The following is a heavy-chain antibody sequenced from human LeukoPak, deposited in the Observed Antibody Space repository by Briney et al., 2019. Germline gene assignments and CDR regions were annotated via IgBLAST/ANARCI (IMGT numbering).Heavy chain of an antibody. CDR1: GGSISRSYW. V-gene: IGHV4-4*02. CDR3: ARVITMVRVRWFDP. CDR2: IYHSGST. Sequence: PSGTLSLTCAVSGGSISRSYWWTWVRQPPGKGLEWIGEIYHSGSTNYNPSLNSRVTISVDKSKNQLSLELSSMTAADTAVYYCARVITMVRVRWFDPWGQGILVTVSS. J-gene: IGHJ5*02. D-gene: IGHD3-10*01.